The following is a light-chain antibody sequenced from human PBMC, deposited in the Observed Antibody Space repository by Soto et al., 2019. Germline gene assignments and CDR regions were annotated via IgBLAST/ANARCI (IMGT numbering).Light chain of an antibody. CDR1: QSVRSN. V-gene: IGKV3-15*01. CDR3: QQYNDWPLALT. Sequence: EIVMTQSPDTLSVSPGERATLSCRASQSVRSNLAWYQQKPGQAPRLLIYGASARATGIPGRFSGSGSGTEFTLSISSLQSEDFAIYYCQQYNDWPLALTFGGGTKVDIK. CDR2: GAS. J-gene: IGKJ4*01.